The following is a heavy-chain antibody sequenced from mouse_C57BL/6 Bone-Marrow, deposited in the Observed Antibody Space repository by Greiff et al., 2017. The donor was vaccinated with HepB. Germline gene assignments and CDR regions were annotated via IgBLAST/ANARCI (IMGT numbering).Heavy chain of an antibody. Sequence: QVQLKQPGAELVKPGASVKLSCKASGYTFTSYWMQWVKQRPGQGLEWIGEIDPSDSYTNYNQKFKGKATLTVDTSSSTAYMQLSSLTSEDSAVYYCARSGYDGSAGWFAYWGQGTLVTVSA. CDR2: IDPSDSYT. CDR1: GYTFTSYW. D-gene: IGHD2-3*01. J-gene: IGHJ3*01. V-gene: IGHV1-50*01. CDR3: ARSGYDGSAGWFAY.